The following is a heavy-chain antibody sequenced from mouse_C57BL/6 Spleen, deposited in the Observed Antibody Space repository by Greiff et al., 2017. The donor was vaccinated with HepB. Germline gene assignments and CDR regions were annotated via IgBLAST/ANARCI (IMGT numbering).Heavy chain of an antibody. CDR2: IRNKANGYTT. V-gene: IGHV7-3*01. D-gene: IGHD1-1*01. CDR1: GFTFTDYY. Sequence: EVQLVESGGGLVQPGGSLSLSCAASGFTFTDYYMSWVHQPPGKALEWLGFIRNKANGYTTEYSASVKGRFTISRDNSQSILYLQMNALRAEDSATYYCARYGTTVVSPFAYWGQGTLVTVSA. CDR3: ARYGTTVVSPFAY. J-gene: IGHJ3*01.